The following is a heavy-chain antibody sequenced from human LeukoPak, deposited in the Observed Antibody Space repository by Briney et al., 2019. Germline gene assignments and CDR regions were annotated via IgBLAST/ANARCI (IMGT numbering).Heavy chain of an antibody. Sequence: SETLSLTCTVSGGSISSSSYYWGWIRQPPGKGLEWIGSIYYSGSTYYNPSLKSRVTISVDTSKNQFSLKLSSVTAADTAVYYCASPSSIAAAGHDAFDIWGQGTMVTVSS. D-gene: IGHD6-13*01. V-gene: IGHV4-39*07. J-gene: IGHJ3*02. CDR2: IYYSGST. CDR1: GGSISSSSYY. CDR3: ASPSSIAAAGHDAFDI.